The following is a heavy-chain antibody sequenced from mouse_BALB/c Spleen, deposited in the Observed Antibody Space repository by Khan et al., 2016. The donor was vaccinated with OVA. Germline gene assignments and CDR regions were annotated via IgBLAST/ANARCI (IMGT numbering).Heavy chain of an antibody. CDR2: ISTHYGDA. CDR1: GYTFTDYA. J-gene: IGHJ3*01. CDR3: ARGSGGYRFAY. V-gene: IGHV1S137*01. Sequence: QVQLKEPGAELVRPGVSVKISCKGSGYTFTDYAMHWVKQSHAKSLEWIGVISTHYGDASYNQKFKGKATMTVDKSSSTAYMELARLTSEDSAIYYCARGSGGYRFAYWGQGTLVTVSA. D-gene: IGHD1-3*01.